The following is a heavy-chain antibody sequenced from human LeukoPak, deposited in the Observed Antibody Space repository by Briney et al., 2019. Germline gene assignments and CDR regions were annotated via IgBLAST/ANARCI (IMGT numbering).Heavy chain of an antibody. D-gene: IGHD2-2*01. J-gene: IGHJ6*02. CDR1: GFTFSSYA. Sequence: HPGGSLRLSCAASGFTFSSYAMSWVRQAPGKGLEWVSAISGSGGSTYYVDSVKGRFTISRDNSKNTLYLQMNSLRAEDTAVYYCAKGRELGYCSSTSCYGGAYYYYGMDVWGQGTTVTVSS. CDR2: ISGSGGST. CDR3: AKGRELGYCSSTSCYGGAYYYYGMDV. V-gene: IGHV3-23*01.